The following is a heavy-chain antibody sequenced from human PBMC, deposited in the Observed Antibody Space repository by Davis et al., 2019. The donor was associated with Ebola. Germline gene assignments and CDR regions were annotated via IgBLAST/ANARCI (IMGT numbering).Heavy chain of an antibody. J-gene: IGHJ4*02. D-gene: IGHD3-3*01. V-gene: IGHV1-24*01. Sequence: SVTVSRQVSGYTLSELAMHWVRQAPGKGLEWMGGYDPQEGETIYAQKFQGRVTMTEDTSIDTAYMELNSLRSGDTAVYYCAAAIWSGYYSYWGQGTLVTVSS. CDR1: GYTLSELA. CDR3: AAAIWSGYYSY. CDR2: YDPQEGET.